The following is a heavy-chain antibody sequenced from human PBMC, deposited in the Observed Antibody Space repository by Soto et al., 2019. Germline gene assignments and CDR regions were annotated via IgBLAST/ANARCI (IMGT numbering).Heavy chain of an antibody. Sequence: GGSLKLSCAAPGFTFSSFGMHWVRQAPDKGLQWVAVISYDGSDKYYADSVKGRFTISRDDSTNTMYLQMNSLRPEDTAVYYCAKTSGYDYVWGSSGLDPWGQGTLVTVSS. CDR2: ISYDGSDK. D-gene: IGHD3-16*01. CDR1: GFTFSSFG. J-gene: IGHJ5*02. V-gene: IGHV3-30*18. CDR3: AKTSGYDYVWGSSGLDP.